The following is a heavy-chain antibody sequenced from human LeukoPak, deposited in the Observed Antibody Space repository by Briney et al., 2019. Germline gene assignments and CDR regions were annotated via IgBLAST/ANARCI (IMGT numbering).Heavy chain of an antibody. D-gene: IGHD6-13*01. CDR2: ISYDESNK. Sequence: GGSLRLSCAVSGFTFSSYAMHWVRQAPGKGLEWVAVISYDESNKYYADSVKGRFTISRDNSKNTLYLQVNSLRAEDTAVYYCARDMAAAGTLPYYYGMDVWGQGTTVTVSS. CDR3: ARDMAAAGTLPYYYGMDV. V-gene: IGHV3-30-3*01. J-gene: IGHJ6*02. CDR1: GFTFSSYA.